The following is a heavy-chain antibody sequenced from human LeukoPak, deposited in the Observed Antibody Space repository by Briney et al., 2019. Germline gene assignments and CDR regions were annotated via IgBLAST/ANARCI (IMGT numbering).Heavy chain of an antibody. Sequence: PGGSLRLSCAASGFTFSSYAMSWVRQAPGKGLEWVSAVSVSADSTYYADSVKGRFTISGDNSRNMVYLQMNSLRAEDTAIYYCAKASPYYDVLTGYYYYFDYWGQGTLVTVSS. V-gene: IGHV3-23*01. CDR1: GFTFSSYA. CDR3: AKASPYYDVLTGYYYYFDY. J-gene: IGHJ4*02. CDR2: VSVSADST. D-gene: IGHD3-9*01.